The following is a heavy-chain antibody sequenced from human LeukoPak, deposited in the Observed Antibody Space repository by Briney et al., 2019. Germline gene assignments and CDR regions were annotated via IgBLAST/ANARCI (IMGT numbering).Heavy chain of an antibody. Sequence: PGGSLRLSCAASGFTFSTYWMSWLRQAPGKGLEWVANIKQDGSEKYYVDSVKGRFTISRDTAKNSLYLQMNSLRAEDTAVYYCARVLPYYDSGGCFDYWGQGTLVTISS. CDR2: IKQDGSEK. J-gene: IGHJ4*02. CDR3: ARVLPYYDSGGCFDY. CDR1: GFTFSTYW. V-gene: IGHV3-7*01. D-gene: IGHD3-22*01.